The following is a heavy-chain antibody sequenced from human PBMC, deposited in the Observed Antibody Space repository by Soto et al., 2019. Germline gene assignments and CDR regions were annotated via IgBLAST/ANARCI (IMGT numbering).Heavy chain of an antibody. V-gene: IGHV1-18*04. CDR1: GSTFTNYG. J-gene: IGHJ5*02. CDR2: ISSYNGNT. CDR3: ARGPRYCSTTTCFSGVTWFDP. D-gene: IGHD2-2*01. Sequence: ASVKVSCKASGSTFTNYGISWVRQAPGQGLQGMGWISSYNGNTNYAQKVQGRVTLTTDSSTSTTYMELRSLRSDDTAVYYCARGPRYCSTTTCFSGVTWFDPWGQGTLVTV.